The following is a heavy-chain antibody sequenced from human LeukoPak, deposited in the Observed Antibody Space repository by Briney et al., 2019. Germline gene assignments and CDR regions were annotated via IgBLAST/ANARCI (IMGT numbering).Heavy chain of an antibody. CDR1: GYSFTTYW. J-gene: IGHJ3*02. CDR3: ARRGVDSSGYADAFDI. Sequence: GASLKISCKGSGYSFTTYWIAWVRQLPGKGLEWMGIIYPGDSDTTYSPSFQGQVTISADKSISTAYLQWSSLKASDTAMYYCARRGVDSSGYADAFDIWGQGTMVTVSS. CDR2: IYPGDSDT. V-gene: IGHV5-51*01. D-gene: IGHD3-22*01.